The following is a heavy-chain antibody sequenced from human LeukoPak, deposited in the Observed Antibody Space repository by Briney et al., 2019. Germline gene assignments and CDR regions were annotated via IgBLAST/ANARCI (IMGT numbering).Heavy chain of an antibody. V-gene: IGHV4-39*01. CDR3: ARLGPEGPFDY. D-gene: IGHD1-14*01. CDR2: FYYTGST. Sequence: SETLSLTCTVSGGSISSSRYYWGWIRQPPGKGLEWIGTFYYTGSTYYTPSLKSRVTISVDTSESQFSLKLSSVTAADTAVYYCARLGPEGPFDYWGQGTLVTVSP. J-gene: IGHJ4*02. CDR1: GGSISSSRYY.